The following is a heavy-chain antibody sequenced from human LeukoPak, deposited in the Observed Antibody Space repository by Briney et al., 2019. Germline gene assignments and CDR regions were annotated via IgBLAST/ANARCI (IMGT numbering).Heavy chain of an antibody. CDR2: ISSSSSYI. J-gene: IGHJ4*02. CDR1: GFTFSSYA. V-gene: IGHV3-21*04. CDR3: ARGPPILRYFDWSVGGFDY. Sequence: GGSLRLSCAASGFTFSSYAMNWVRQAPGKGLEWVSSISSSSSYIYYADSVKGRFTISRDNAKNSLYLQMNSLRAEDTAVYYCARGPPILRYFDWSVGGFDYWGQGTLVTVSS. D-gene: IGHD3-9*01.